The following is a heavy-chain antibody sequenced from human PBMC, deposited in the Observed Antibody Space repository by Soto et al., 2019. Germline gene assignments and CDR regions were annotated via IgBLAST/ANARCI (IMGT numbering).Heavy chain of an antibody. Sequence: EVQLVESGGGLVQPGGSLRLSCAASGFTFSFYWMHWVRQTPGKGLVWVSRINPEGTTTNYADSVEGRFTISRDNAKSTLYLQMNSLSAEDTAIYYCTSDTFGLSDTRGQGTLVTVSS. CDR3: TSDTFGLSDT. D-gene: IGHD3-3*01. V-gene: IGHV3-74*01. CDR1: GFTFSFYW. CDR2: INPEGTTT. J-gene: IGHJ5*02.